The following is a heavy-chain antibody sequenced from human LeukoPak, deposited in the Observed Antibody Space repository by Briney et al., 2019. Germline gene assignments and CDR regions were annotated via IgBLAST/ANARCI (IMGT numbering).Heavy chain of an antibody. CDR1: GFTFDDYA. J-gene: IGHJ4*02. CDR3: TRNTVTVHFDY. D-gene: IGHD4-17*01. V-gene: IGHV3-49*03. Sequence: GGSLRLSCSASGFTFDDYAVSWFRQAPGKGLEWVGFIRSKAFGGTPEYAASVRGRFTISRDDSKSIAYLQMNSLKTEDTAVYYCTRNTVTVHFDYWSQGTLVTVSS. CDR2: IRSKAFGGTP.